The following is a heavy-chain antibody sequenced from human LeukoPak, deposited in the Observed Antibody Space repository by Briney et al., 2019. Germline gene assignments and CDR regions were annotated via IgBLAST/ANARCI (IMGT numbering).Heavy chain of an antibody. CDR3: SRSLDY. Sequence: PGGSLRLSCAASGFSFSDYWMDWVRQSPGKGMEWVANIKQDGSEGYYADSVKGRFTISRDNAKNSLYLQMNKLRAEDTAVYYCSRSLDYWGQGALVTVSS. CDR1: GFSFSDYW. CDR2: IKQDGSEG. J-gene: IGHJ4*02. V-gene: IGHV3-7*01.